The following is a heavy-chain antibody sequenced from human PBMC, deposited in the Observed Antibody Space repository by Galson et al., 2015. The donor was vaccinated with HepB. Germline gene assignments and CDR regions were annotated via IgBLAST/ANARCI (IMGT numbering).Heavy chain of an antibody. D-gene: IGHD2-15*01. CDR3: ARAGYCSGGRGYSLYYYYDYGIDV. CDR2: ISSNGGST. V-gene: IGHV3-64*01. CDR1: GFTFSSYA. J-gene: IGHJ6*02. Sequence: SLRLSCAASGFTFSSYAMHWVRQAPGKGLEYVSAISSNGGSTYYANSVKGRFTISRDNSKNTLYLQMGSLRAEDMAVYYCARAGYCSGGRGYSLYYYYDYGIDVWGQGTTVTVSS.